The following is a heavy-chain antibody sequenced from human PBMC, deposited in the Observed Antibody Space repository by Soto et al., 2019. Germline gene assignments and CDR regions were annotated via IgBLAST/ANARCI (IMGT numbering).Heavy chain of an antibody. D-gene: IGHD1-1*01. V-gene: IGHV4-59*02. J-gene: IGHJ4*02. Sequence: SETLSLTCTVSNSSVTGHYWGWIRQPPGKGLECIGYFIHSGISNFSPSLKSRVTFSVGTSKNQFSLKVTSVTAADTAIYYCARTTSGWDYFDFWGQGVLVTVSS. CDR3: ARTTSGWDYFDF. CDR1: NSSVTGHY. CDR2: FIHSGIS.